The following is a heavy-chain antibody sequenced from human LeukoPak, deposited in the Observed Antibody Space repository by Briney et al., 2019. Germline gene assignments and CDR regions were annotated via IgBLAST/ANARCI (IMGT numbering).Heavy chain of an antibody. CDR1: GYTFSDSY. Sequence: ASVKVSCKASGYTFSDSYIHFVRQAPGQGLEWMGRINPNSGDPNYPQKFQGRVTMTRDTSISTAYMEMNSLTSDDTAVYYCARSARHCNNGVCFTDYYIDLWGKGTTVTVSS. V-gene: IGHV1-2*06. D-gene: IGHD2-8*01. CDR3: ARSARHCNNGVCFTDYYIDL. CDR2: INPNSGDP. J-gene: IGHJ6*03.